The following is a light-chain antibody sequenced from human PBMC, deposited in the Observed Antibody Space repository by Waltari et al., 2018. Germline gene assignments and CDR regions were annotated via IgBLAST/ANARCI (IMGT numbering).Light chain of an antibody. V-gene: IGLV4-69*01. CDR3: QTWATGIRV. CDR1: SGHSNYA. J-gene: IGLJ3*02. CDR2: LNSDGSH. Sequence: QLVLTQSPSASASLGASVKLTCTLSSGHSNYAIAWHQQQPETGPRFLMRLNSDGSHTKGDGIPDRFSGSSSGAERYLTISSLQSEDEADYYCQTWATGIRVFGGGTKLTVL.